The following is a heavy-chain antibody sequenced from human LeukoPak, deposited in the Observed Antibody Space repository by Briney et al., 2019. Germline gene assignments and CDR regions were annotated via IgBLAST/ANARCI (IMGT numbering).Heavy chain of an antibody. CDR1: GYTFTSYA. D-gene: IGHD3-22*01. J-gene: IGHJ6*03. CDR3: ARDYDGYAMYYYYYMDV. CDR2: INTNTGNP. V-gene: IGHV7-4-1*02. Sequence: GASVKVSCKASGYTFTSYAMNWVRQAPGQGLEWMGWINTNTGNPTYAQGFTGRFVFSLDTSVSTAYLQISSLKAEDTAVYYCARDYDGYAMYYYYYMDVWGKGTAVTVSS.